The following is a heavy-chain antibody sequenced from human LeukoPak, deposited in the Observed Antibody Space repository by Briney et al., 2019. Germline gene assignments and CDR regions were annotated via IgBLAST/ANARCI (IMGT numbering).Heavy chain of an antibody. V-gene: IGHV4-34*01. CDR3: ARVSDDKDY. CDR1: GGSFGGYY. J-gene: IGHJ4*02. Sequence: PSETLSLTCAVYGGSFGGYYWSWIRQPPGKGLEWIGEINHSGSTNYNPSLKSRVTISVDTSKNQFSLKLSSVTAADTAVYYCARVSDDKDYWGQGTLVTVSS. D-gene: IGHD3-22*01. CDR2: INHSGST.